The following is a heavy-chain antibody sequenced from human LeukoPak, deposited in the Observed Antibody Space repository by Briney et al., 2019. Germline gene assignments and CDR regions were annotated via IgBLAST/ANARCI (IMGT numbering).Heavy chain of an antibody. CDR1: GGSISNHY. Sequence: PSETLSLTCSVPGGSISNHYWSWIRQAPGKTLEYIGNIYSSGSTYYNPSLKSRLTISLDTSQNQFSLRLTSVGAADTAVYYCAREGGVARPGLDYWGQGTLVAVSS. J-gene: IGHJ4*02. V-gene: IGHV4-59*11. CDR3: AREGGVARPGLDY. CDR2: IYSSGST. D-gene: IGHD6-6*01.